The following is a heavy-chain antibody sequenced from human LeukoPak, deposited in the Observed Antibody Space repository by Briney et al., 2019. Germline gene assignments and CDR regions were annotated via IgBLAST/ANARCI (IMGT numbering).Heavy chain of an antibody. CDR1: GFTFSSYS. V-gene: IGHV3-21*01. CDR2: VSTGSNYI. CDR3: ARDGPLVYAFDI. D-gene: IGHD6-13*01. Sequence: GGSLRLSCTASGFTFSSYSLNWVRQAPGKGLEWVSSVSTGSNYIYYADSVKGRFTISRDNSKNTLYLQMNSLRAEDTAVYYCARDGPLVYAFDIWGQGTMVTVSS. J-gene: IGHJ3*02.